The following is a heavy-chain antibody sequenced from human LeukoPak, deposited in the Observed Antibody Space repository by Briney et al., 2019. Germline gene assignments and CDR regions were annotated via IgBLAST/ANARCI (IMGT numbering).Heavy chain of an antibody. D-gene: IGHD2-8*01. J-gene: IGHJ3*02. V-gene: IGHV3-30*04. CDR2: IANDGRFT. CDR3: VKEANGFDM. CDR1: GFNFRAYA. Sequence: PGGSLRLSCAASGFNFRAYAMTWVRQAPGKGLEWVAVIANDGRFTHYADSVKGRFTISRDNSKSTLEMQMNSLRAEDTALYYCVKEANGFDMWGLGTMVTVSS.